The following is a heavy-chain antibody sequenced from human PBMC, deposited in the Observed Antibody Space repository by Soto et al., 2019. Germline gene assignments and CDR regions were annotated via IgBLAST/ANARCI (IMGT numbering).Heavy chain of an antibody. CDR3: AKDRYCSTTSCYYGDFDY. Sequence: GGSLRLSCGACGFTFSTYAMSWVRQAPGKGLEWVSSISGSGGGTDYADSVKGRFTVSRDNSKNTLYLQMNSLRAEDTAVYYCAKDRYCSTTSCYYGDFDYWGQGTLVTVSS. D-gene: IGHD2-2*01. CDR2: ISGSGGGT. CDR1: GFTFSTYA. J-gene: IGHJ4*02. V-gene: IGHV3-23*01.